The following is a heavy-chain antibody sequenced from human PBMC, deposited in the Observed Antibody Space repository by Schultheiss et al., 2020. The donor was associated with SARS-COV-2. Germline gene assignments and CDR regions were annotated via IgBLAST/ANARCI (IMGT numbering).Heavy chain of an antibody. CDR2: ISTSGGTK. J-gene: IGHJ4*02. CDR3: AMGGYSYGFIDY. D-gene: IGHD5-18*01. Sequence: GGSLRLSCAASGFTFSSYSMNWVRQAPGKGLEWVSYISTSGGTKYYADSVKGRFTISRDNAKNSLYLQMNSLSAEDTAVYYCAMGGYSYGFIDYWGQGTLVTVSS. CDR1: GFTFSSYS. V-gene: IGHV3-48*04.